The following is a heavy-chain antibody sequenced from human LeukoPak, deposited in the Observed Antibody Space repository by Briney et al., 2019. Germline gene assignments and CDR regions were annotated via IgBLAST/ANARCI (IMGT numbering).Heavy chain of an antibody. V-gene: IGHV3-48*01. J-gene: IGHJ4*02. CDR3: ARDGRLWFGESSPDY. Sequence: GGSLRLSCAASGFTFSSYSMNWVRQAPGKGLEWVSYISSSSSTIYYADSVKGRFTISRDNAKNSLYLQINSLRAEDTAVYYCARDGRLWFGESSPDYWGQGTLVTVSS. CDR2: ISSSSSTI. D-gene: IGHD3-10*01. CDR1: GFTFSSYS.